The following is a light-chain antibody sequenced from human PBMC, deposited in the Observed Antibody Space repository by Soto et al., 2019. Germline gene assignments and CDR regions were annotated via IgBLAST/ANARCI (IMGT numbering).Light chain of an antibody. CDR1: QSVSSY. Sequence: EIVLTQSPATLSLSPRERATLSCRASQSVSSYLAWYQQKPGQAPRLLIYDASNRATGIPARFSGSGSGTDFXLTISSLEPEDFAVYYCQQRSNWPWTFGQGTKVEI. CDR2: DAS. V-gene: IGKV3-11*01. J-gene: IGKJ1*01. CDR3: QQRSNWPWT.